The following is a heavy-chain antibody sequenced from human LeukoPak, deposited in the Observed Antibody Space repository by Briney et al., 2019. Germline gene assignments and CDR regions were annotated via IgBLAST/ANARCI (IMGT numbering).Heavy chain of an antibody. CDR1: GFTFSNYD. D-gene: IGHD4-23*01. V-gene: IGHV3-13*04. CDR2: IGSRHDT. J-gene: IGHJ2*01. CDR3: ARETLDSGDNYGWYFDV. Sequence: GGSLRLSCAASGFTFSNYDFHWVRQVTGKGLEWVSAIGSRHDTYYPDSVKGRFAISREDAKNSLYLQMNNLRVGDTAVYYCARETLDSGDNYGWYFDVWGRGTLVTVSS.